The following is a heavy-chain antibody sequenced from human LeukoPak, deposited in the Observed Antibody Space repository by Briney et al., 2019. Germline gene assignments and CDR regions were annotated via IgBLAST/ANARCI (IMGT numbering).Heavy chain of an antibody. CDR2: IYYSGST. J-gene: IGHJ3*02. Sequence: SETLSLTCTVSGGSISSYYWSWIRQPPGKGLEWIGYIYYSGSTNYNPSLKSRVTISVDTSKNQFSLELSSVTAADTAVYYCARGARPGYCSSTSCYAGDAFDIWGQGTMVTVSS. CDR3: ARGARPGYCSSTSCYAGDAFDI. CDR1: GGSISSYY. D-gene: IGHD2-2*01. V-gene: IGHV4-59*01.